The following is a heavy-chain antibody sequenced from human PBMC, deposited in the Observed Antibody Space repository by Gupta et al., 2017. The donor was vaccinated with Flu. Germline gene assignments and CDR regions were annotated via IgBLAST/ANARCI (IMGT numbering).Heavy chain of an antibody. D-gene: IGHD2-15*01. J-gene: IGHJ4*02. CDR2: IYHSGST. CDR1: GYSISSGYY. Sequence: QVQLQESGPGLVKPSETLSLTCAVSGYSISSGYYWGWIRQPPGKGLEWIGSIYHSGSTYYNPSLKSRVTISVDTSKNQFSLKLSSVTAADTAVYYCARGLGYGRGYCSGGSCYYFDYWGQGTLVTVSS. CDR3: ARGLGYGRGYCSGGSCYYFDY. V-gene: IGHV4-38-2*01.